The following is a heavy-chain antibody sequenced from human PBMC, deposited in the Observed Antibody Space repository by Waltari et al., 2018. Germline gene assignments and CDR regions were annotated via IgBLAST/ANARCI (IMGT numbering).Heavy chain of an antibody. CDR1: GGSFSGYY. D-gene: IGHD4-17*01. V-gene: IGHV4-34*01. CDR3: ARGSEYYGDYDF. CDR2: INHSGST. J-gene: IGHJ4*02. Sequence: QVQLQQWGAGLLKPSETLSLTCAVYGGSFSGYYWSWIRQPPGKGLEWIGEINHSGSTNYNPSLKSRVTRAVDTSKNQFSLKLSSVTAADTAVYYCARGSEYYGDYDFWGQGTLVTVSS.